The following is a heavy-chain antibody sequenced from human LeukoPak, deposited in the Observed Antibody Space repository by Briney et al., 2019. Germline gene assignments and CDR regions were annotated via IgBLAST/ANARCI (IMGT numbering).Heavy chain of an antibody. D-gene: IGHD4-11*01. CDR2: ISSSSSYI. Sequence: GGSLRLSCAASGFTSSSYSMNWVRQAPGKGLEWVSAISSSSSYIYYADSVKGRFTISRDNSKNSLYLQMNSLRAEDTAVYYCARVTILAAFDIWGQGTMVTVSS. CDR3: ARVTILAAFDI. V-gene: IGHV3-21*01. J-gene: IGHJ3*02. CDR1: GFTSSSYS.